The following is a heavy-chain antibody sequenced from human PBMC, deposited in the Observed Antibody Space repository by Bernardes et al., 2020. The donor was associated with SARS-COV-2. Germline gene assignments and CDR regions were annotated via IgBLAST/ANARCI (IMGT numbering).Heavy chain of an antibody. V-gene: IGHV3-33*01. CDR1: GFTFSSYG. D-gene: IGHD2-2*01. J-gene: IGHJ6*02. Sequence: SLRLSCAASGFTFSSYGMHWVRQAPGKGLEWVAVIWYDGTNKYYADSVKGRFTISRDNSKNTLYLQMNSLRAEDTAVYYCAREEDIVVVPAAIFAPDTTNYYGMDVWGQGTTVTVSS. CDR3: AREEDIVVVPAAIFAPDTTNYYGMDV. CDR2: IWYDGTNK.